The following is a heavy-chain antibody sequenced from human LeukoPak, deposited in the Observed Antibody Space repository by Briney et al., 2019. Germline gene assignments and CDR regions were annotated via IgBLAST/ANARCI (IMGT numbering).Heavy chain of an antibody. Sequence: GGSLRLSCAASGFTFDDYAMHWVRHAPGKGLEWVSGISWNSGSIGYADSVKGRFTISRDNAKNSLYLQMNSLRAEDMALYYCAAAANEGDFDYWGQGTLVTVSS. J-gene: IGHJ4*02. D-gene: IGHD2-2*01. V-gene: IGHV3-9*03. CDR1: GFTFDDYA. CDR2: ISWNSGSI. CDR3: AAAANEGDFDY.